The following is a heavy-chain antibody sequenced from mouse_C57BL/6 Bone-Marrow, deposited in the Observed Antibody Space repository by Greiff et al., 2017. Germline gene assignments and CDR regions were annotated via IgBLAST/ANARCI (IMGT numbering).Heavy chain of an antibody. D-gene: IGHD1-1*01. CDR2: IYPSDSET. J-gene: IGHJ4*01. CDR3: ARWGTTGVWYAMDY. V-gene: IGHV1-61*01. CDR1: GYTFPSYW. Sequence: VQLQQPGAELVRPASSVKLSCKASGYTFPSYWMDWVKQRPGQGLEWIGNIYPSDSETHYNQKFKDKATLTVDKSSSTAYMQLSSLTSEDSAVYYCARWGTTGVWYAMDYWGQGTSVTVSS.